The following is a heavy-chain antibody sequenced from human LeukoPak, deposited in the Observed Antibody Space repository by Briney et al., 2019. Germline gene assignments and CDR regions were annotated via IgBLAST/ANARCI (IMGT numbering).Heavy chain of an antibody. D-gene: IGHD2-2*01. CDR1: GGSISSYY. Sequence: SETLSLTCTVSGGSISSYYWSWIRQPPGKGLEWIGEINHSGSTNYNPSLKSRVTISVDTSKNQFSLKLSSVTAADTAVYYCARGGEDIVVVPAVRNFDYWGQGTLVTVSS. V-gene: IGHV4-34*01. CDR3: ARGGEDIVVVPAVRNFDY. CDR2: INHSGST. J-gene: IGHJ4*02.